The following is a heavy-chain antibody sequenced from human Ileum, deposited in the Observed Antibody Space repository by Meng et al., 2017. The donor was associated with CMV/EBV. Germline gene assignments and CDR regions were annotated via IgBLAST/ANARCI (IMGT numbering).Heavy chain of an antibody. CDR1: GFRFSKAW. V-gene: IGHV3-15*01. CDR2: IKTGIDGVTT. Sequence: GESLKISCEVSGFRFSKAWMTWVRQAPGKGLEWVGRIKTGIDGVTTDYASPVKDRFTISGDDSKNTIYLQMTSLKSEDTAVYYCTTDPFHDYDDDNLFDLWGQGTLVTVSS. J-gene: IGHJ5*02. CDR3: TTDPFHDYDDDNLFDL. D-gene: IGHD4-17*01.